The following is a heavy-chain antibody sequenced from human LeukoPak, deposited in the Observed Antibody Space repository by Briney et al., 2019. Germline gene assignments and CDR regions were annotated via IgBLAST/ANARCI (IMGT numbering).Heavy chain of an antibody. Sequence: PSETLSLTCTVSGDSISSGNYYWGWIRQPPGKGLEWIGSIYYSGSTYYNPSLKSRVTISVDTSKNQFSLKLSSVTAADTAVYFCARRSEWFPKHWFDPWGQGTLVTVSS. CDR3: ARRSEWFPKHWFDP. V-gene: IGHV4-39*01. D-gene: IGHD3-3*01. CDR1: GDSISSGNYY. J-gene: IGHJ5*02. CDR2: IYYSGST.